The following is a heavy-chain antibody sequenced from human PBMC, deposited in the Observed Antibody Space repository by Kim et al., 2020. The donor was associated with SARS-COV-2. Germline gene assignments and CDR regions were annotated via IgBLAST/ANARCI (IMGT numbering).Heavy chain of an antibody. CDR1: GFTFSNAW. J-gene: IGHJ4*02. CDR3: TTAYGSGSYPSPLPFDY. V-gene: IGHV3-15*01. CDR2: IKSKTDGGTT. Sequence: GGSLRLSCAASGFTFSNAWMSWVRQAPGKGLEWVGRIKSKTDGGTTDYAAPVKGRFTISRDDSKNTLYLQMNSLKTEDTAVYYCTTAYGSGSYPSPLPFDYWGQGTLVTVSS. D-gene: IGHD3-10*01.